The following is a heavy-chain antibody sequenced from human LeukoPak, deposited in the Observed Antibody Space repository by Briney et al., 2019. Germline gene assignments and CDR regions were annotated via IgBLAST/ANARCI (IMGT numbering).Heavy chain of an antibody. CDR2: IYTSGST. D-gene: IGHD1-26*01. J-gene: IGHJ4*02. CDR3: ARGRYSGSHAVSPFDY. CDR1: GGSISSYY. Sequence: SETLSLTCTVSGGSISSYYWSWIRQPAGKGLEWIGRIYTSGSTNYNPSLKSRVTMSVDTSKNQFSLKLSSVTAADTAVYHCARGRYSGSHAVSPFDYWGQGTLVTVPS. V-gene: IGHV4-4*07.